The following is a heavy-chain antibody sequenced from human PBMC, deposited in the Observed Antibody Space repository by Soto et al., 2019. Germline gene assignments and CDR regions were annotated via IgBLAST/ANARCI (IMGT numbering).Heavy chain of an antibody. Sequence: PGESLKISCKGSGYSFTSYWIGWVRQMPGKGLEWMGIIYPGDSDTRYSPSFQGQVTISADKSTSTAYLQWSSLKASDTAMYYCARDSAVAGRHYYYYYGMDVWGQGTTVTVSS. CDR3: ARDSAVAGRHYYYYYGMDV. J-gene: IGHJ6*02. V-gene: IGHV5-51*01. CDR1: GYSFTSYW. D-gene: IGHD6-19*01. CDR2: IYPGDSDT.